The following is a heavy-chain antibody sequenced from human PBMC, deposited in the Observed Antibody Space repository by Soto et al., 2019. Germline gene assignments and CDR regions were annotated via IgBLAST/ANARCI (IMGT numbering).Heavy chain of an antibody. D-gene: IGHD6-13*01. J-gene: IGHJ6*02. Sequence: QVQLVQSWAEVKKPGSSVKVSCKASGGTFSSYAISWVRQAPGQGLEWMGGIISIFGTANYAQKFQGRVTITADKSTSTAYMELSSLRSEYTAVYYCARAYSSPADYYYYYGMDVWGQGTTVTVSS. V-gene: IGHV1-69*06. CDR1: GGTFSSYA. CDR3: ARAYSSPADYYYYYGMDV. CDR2: IISIFGTA.